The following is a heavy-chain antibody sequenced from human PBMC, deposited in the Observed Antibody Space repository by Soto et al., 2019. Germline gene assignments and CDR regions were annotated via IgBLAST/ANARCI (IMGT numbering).Heavy chain of an antibody. CDR2: IIPIFGTA. CDR3: ARVEGATISTYYGMDV. CDR1: GGTFSSYA. Sequence: QVQLVQSGAEVKKPGSSVKVSCKASGGTFSSYAISWVRQAPGQGLEWMGGIIPIFGTANYAQKFQGRVTSTADKSTSTAYMELSSLRSEDTAVYYCARVEGATISTYYGMDVWGQGTTVTVSS. J-gene: IGHJ6*02. D-gene: IGHD5-12*01. V-gene: IGHV1-69*06.